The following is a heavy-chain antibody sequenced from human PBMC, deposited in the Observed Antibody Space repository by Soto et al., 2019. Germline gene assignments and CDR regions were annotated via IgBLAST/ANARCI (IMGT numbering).Heavy chain of an antibody. CDR2: ISSSSSTI. Sequence: EVQLVESGGGLVQPGGSLRLSCAASGFTFSSYSMNWVRQAPGKGLEWVSYISSSSSTIYYADSVKGRFTISRDNAKTSLYLQINRLRAEDTAVYYCARGGGYDQYWGQGTLVTVSS. CDR1: GFTFSSYS. D-gene: IGHD2-2*01. CDR3: ARGGGYDQY. J-gene: IGHJ4*02. V-gene: IGHV3-48*01.